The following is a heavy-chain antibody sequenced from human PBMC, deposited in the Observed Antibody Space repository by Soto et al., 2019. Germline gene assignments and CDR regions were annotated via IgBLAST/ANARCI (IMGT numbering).Heavy chain of an antibody. V-gene: IGHV1-69*13. CDR3: ARDQDWNYGGPFDY. CDR2: IIPIFGAA. Sequence: SVKVSCKASGGTFSSYAISWVRQAPGQVREWMVGIIPIFGAANYXXKFQGRVXXTADEATSTAXMELSXLGCEDTAVXYCARDQDWNYGGPFDYWGQGTLVTXSS. CDR1: GGTFSSYA. J-gene: IGHJ4*02. D-gene: IGHD1-7*01.